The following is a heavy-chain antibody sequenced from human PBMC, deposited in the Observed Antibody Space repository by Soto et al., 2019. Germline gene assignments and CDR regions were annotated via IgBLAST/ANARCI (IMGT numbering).Heavy chain of an antibody. CDR1: GFTFDDFT. CDR2: ISWDGTIT. Sequence: EVHLVESGGAGVQPGGSLRLSCAASGFTFDDFTMQWVRQVPGKALEWVSLISWDGTITHYADSVSGRFTISRDNSENSPSLQMNNLRTDDSAVYFCQAEYPDSSAPVDQTSTLDYWGQGTLVTASA. CDR3: QAEYPDSSAPVDQTSTLDY. J-gene: IGHJ4*02. V-gene: IGHV3-43*01. D-gene: IGHD6-6*01.